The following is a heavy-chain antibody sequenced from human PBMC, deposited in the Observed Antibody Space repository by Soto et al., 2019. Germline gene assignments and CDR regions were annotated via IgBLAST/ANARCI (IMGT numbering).Heavy chain of an antibody. D-gene: IGHD1-7*01. J-gene: IGHJ5*02. CDR1: GFTFSTYS. V-gene: IGHV3-21*01. CDR3: ARDFPTGTTNPLNWFDP. Sequence: PGGSLRLSCAASGFTFSTYSVNWVRQAPGKGLEWVSSISSSSSYIYYADSVKGRFTISRDNAKNSLYLQMNSLRAEDTAVYYCARDFPTGTTNPLNWFDPWGQGTLVTVSS. CDR2: ISSSSSYI.